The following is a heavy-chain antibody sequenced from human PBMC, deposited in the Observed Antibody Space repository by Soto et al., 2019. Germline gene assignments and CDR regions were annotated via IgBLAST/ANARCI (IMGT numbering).Heavy chain of an antibody. D-gene: IGHD3-16*01. V-gene: IGHV3-30*19. CDR2: TSYDGTNK. CDR3: ARWGTTRGLDV. CDR1: GFTFRSYV. J-gene: IGHJ1*01. Sequence: QVQLVESGGGVVQPGTSLRVSCVASGFTFRSYVIHWVRQAPGKGLEWVALTSYDGTNKYYGDSVRGRFTISRDHSRNTVDLQMDSLRVEDTALYYCARWGTTRGLDVWGQGTLVSVSS.